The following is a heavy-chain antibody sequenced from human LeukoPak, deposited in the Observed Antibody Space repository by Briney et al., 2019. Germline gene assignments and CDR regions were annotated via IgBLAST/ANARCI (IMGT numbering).Heavy chain of an antibody. CDR2: ISGNGGST. D-gene: IGHD6-6*01. Sequence: GGSLRLSCAASGFIFSNYAMSWVRQAPGKGLEWVSGISGNGGSTSYADSVKGRFTISRDNSKNTLYVQMNSLRAGDTAVYYCAILVTGRPSGYMDVWGKGTTVAVSS. CDR1: GFIFSNYA. V-gene: IGHV3-23*01. J-gene: IGHJ6*03. CDR3: AILVTGRPSGYMDV.